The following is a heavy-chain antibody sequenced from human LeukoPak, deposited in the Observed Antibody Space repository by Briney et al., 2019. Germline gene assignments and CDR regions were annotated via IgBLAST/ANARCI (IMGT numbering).Heavy chain of an antibody. V-gene: IGHV1-69*13. Sequence: ASVEVSCKASGGTFSSYAISWVRQAPGQGLEWMGGIIPIFGTANYAQKFQGRVTITADESTSTAYMELSSLRSEDTAVYYCALQTVDTAMLTFDYWGQGTLVTVSS. CDR1: GGTFSSYA. CDR3: ALQTVDTAMLTFDY. J-gene: IGHJ4*02. D-gene: IGHD5-18*01. CDR2: IIPIFGTA.